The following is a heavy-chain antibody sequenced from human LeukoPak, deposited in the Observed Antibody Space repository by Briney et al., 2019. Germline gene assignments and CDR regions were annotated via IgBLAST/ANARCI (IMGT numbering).Heavy chain of an antibody. CDR1: GGSISSYY. CDR2: IYYSGSP. CDR3: ARQRRDGYFDY. V-gene: IGHV4-59*08. Sequence: PSETLSLTCTVSGGSISSYYWSSIRQPPGKGLEWIGYIYYSGSPNYNPSLKSRVTISVDTPKNQFSLKLSAVAAADTAVYYCARQRRDGYFDYWGQGTLVTVSS. J-gene: IGHJ4*02.